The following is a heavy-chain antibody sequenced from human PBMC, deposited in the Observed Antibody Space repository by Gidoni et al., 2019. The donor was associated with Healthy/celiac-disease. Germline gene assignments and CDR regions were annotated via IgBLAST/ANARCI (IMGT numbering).Heavy chain of an antibody. CDR1: GFTFDNYA. Sequence: EVQLVESGGDLVQPGRSLRLSCAASGFTFDNYAMHWVRQAPGKGLEWVSGISWNSGSIGYADSVKGRFTISRDNAKNSLYLQMSSLRAEDTALYYCAKDKMTTVTTELDYWGQGTLVTVSS. D-gene: IGHD4-4*01. CDR3: AKDKMTTVTTELDY. J-gene: IGHJ4*02. CDR2: ISWNSGSI. V-gene: IGHV3-9*01.